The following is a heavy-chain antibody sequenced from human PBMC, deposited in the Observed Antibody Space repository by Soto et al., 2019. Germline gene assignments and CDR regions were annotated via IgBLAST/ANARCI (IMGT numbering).Heavy chain of an antibody. J-gene: IGHJ4*02. CDR2: ISSSSSYI. CDR3: ARDGYYYDSSGYYFPEIFDY. Sequence: PGGSLRLSCAASGFTFSSYSMNWVRQAPGKGLEWVSSISSSSSYIYYADSVKGRFTISRDNAKNSLYLQMNSLRAEDTAVYYCARDGYYYDSSGYYFPEIFDYWGQGTLVTVSS. V-gene: IGHV3-21*01. D-gene: IGHD3-22*01. CDR1: GFTFSSYS.